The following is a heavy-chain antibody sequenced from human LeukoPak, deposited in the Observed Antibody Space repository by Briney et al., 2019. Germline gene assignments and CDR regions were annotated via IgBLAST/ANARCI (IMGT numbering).Heavy chain of an antibody. J-gene: IGHJ4*02. V-gene: IGHV3-20*04. CDR1: GFTLDYYC. CDR3: ERDRTVTTSLFDY. CDR2: INWNGGST. D-gene: IGHD4-17*01. Sequence: PGVSLRLSCAASGFTLDYYCMSWVRQAPGKGLEWVSGINWNGGSTGYADSVKGRFTISRDNAKDSLYLQMNSLRAEDTALYYCERDRTVTTSLFDYWGQGTLVTVSS.